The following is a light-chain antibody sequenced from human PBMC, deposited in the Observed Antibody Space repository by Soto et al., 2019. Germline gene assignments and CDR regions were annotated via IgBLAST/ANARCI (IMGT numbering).Light chain of an antibody. CDR3: QQYGRSPGLFT. J-gene: IGKJ3*01. CDR2: GAS. Sequence: EVVLTQSPGTLSLSPGERATLSCRASQSVNSNYLAWYQQRPGQAPRLLIYGASTRATGVPARFSGRGSGTEFTLTISSLQSEDFAVYYCQQYGRSPGLFTFGPGTKVDIK. CDR1: QSVNSNY. V-gene: IGKV3-20*01.